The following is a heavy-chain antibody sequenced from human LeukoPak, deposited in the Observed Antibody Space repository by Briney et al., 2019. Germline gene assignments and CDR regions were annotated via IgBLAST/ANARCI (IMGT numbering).Heavy chain of an antibody. D-gene: IGHD6-19*01. J-gene: IGHJ6*02. CDR3: AKDGYSSGWYKPYYYYGMDV. CDR1: GFTFSSYA. V-gene: IGHV3-23*01. CDR2: ISGSGGST. Sequence: GGSLRLSCAASGFTFSSYAMSWVHQAPGKGLEWVSAISGSGGSTYYADSVKGRFTISRDNSKNTLYLQMNSLRAEDTAVYYCAKDGYSSGWYKPYYYYGMDVWGQGTTVTVSS.